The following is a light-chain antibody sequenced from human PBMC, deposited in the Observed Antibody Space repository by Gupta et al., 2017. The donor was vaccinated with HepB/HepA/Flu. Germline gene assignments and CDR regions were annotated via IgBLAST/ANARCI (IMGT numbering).Light chain of an antibody. CDR3: AAWDDSLSGVV. CDR1: SSNIGSNY. Sequence: QSVLTQPPSAPGTPGRGVTISCPGSSSNIGSNYVYWYQQLPGTAPKLLIYRNNQRPSGVPDRFSGSKSGTSASLAISGLRSEDEADYYCAAWDDSLSGVVFGGGTKLTVL. CDR2: RNN. V-gene: IGLV1-47*01. J-gene: IGLJ2*01.